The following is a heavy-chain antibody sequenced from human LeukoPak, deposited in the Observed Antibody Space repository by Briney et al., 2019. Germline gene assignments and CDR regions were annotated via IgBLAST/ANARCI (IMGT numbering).Heavy chain of an antibody. CDR3: ARDRVDCSSTSCYGDVSDY. CDR1: GYTFTSYY. V-gene: IGHV1-46*01. J-gene: IGHJ4*02. CDR2: INPSGGSK. D-gene: IGHD2-2*01. Sequence: ASVKVSCKASGYTFTSYYMHWVRQAPGQGLEWMGIINPSGGSKSYAQKFQGRVTMTRDTSTSTVYMELSSLRSEDTAVYYCARDRVDCSSTSCYGDVSDYWGQGTLVTVSS.